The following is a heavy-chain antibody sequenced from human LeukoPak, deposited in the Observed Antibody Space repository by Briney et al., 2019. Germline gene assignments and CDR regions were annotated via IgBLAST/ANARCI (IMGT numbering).Heavy chain of an antibody. V-gene: IGHV1-58*01. J-gene: IGHJ4*02. Sequence: SVKVSCTASAFTSTNFAVRWVRQARGQRLEWIGWIIVGSGATKCAQDFQERVTITRDLSTSTLYMELRSLTSEDTAVYYCAADLSNPRMGASYLDSWGQGTLVTVSS. CDR1: AFTSTNFA. CDR2: IIVGSGAT. D-gene: IGHD3-16*01. CDR3: AADLSNPRMGASYLDS.